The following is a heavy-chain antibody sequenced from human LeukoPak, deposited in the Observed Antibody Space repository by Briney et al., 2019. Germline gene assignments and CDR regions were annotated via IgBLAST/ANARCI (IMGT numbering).Heavy chain of an antibody. CDR2: ISGSGGST. J-gene: IGHJ4*02. Sequence: GGSLRLSCAASGLTFSSYSMSWVRQAPGKGLEWVSGISGSGGSTYYADPVKGRFAISRDNSKNTLCLQINGLRAEDTAVYYCAKDTSTGYSYFDNWGQGTLVTVSS. V-gene: IGHV3-23*01. CDR1: GLTFSSYS. D-gene: IGHD3-9*01. CDR3: AKDTSTGYSYFDN.